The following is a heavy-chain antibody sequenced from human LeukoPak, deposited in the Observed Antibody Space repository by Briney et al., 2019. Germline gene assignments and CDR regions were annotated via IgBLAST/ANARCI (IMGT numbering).Heavy chain of an antibody. J-gene: IGHJ3*02. Sequence: SGGSLRLSCAASGFTFSSYWMSWVRQAPGKGLEWVANIKQDGSEKYYVDSVKGRFTISRDNAKNSLYLQMNSLRAEDTAVCYCARQYCGGDCEGAFDIWGQGTMVTVSS. D-gene: IGHD2-21*01. CDR3: ARQYCGGDCEGAFDI. CDR2: IKQDGSEK. CDR1: GFTFSSYW. V-gene: IGHV3-7*01.